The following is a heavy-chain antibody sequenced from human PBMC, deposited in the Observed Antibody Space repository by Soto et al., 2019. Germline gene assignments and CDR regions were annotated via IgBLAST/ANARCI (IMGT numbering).Heavy chain of an antibody. V-gene: IGHV3-23*01. CDR3: ATDGPRGGRNCGCGACYLQY. Sequence: EVQLLESGGGLAQPGGSLRLSCPASGFALTSYTVTWVRQAPGKGLECVSAMSGAYGTAYYADSVKGRFTISKDNSRNALLLQMNSLTADDTAVYYCATDGPRGGRNCGCGACYLQYWGRGTLVTVSS. CDR2: MSGAYGTA. CDR1: GFALTSYT. D-gene: IGHD2-21*02. J-gene: IGHJ1*01.